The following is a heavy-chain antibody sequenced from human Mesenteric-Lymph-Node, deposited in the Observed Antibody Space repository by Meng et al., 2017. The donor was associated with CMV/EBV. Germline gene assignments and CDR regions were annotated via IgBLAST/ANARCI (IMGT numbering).Heavy chain of an antibody. CDR3: ARGRSDIVATIEYYFDY. V-gene: IGHV1-18*01. CDR1: GYTFTSYG. J-gene: IGHJ4*02. D-gene: IGHD5-12*01. Sequence: ASVKVSCKASGYTFTSYGISWVRQAPGQGLEWMGWISGYNDNTKYAQKLQGRVTMTTDTSTSTAYMEVRGLRSDDTAVYYCARGRSDIVATIEYYFDYWGQGTLVTVSS. CDR2: ISGYNDNT.